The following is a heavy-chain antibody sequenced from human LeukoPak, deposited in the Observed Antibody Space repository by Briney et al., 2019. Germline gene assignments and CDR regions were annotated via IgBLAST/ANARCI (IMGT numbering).Heavy chain of an antibody. V-gene: IGHV1-69*04. J-gene: IGHJ4*02. CDR2: IIPIFGIA. D-gene: IGHD4-23*01. CDR3: ARDEADYGGNSGGYYFDY. Sequence: ASVKVSCKASGGTFSSYAISWVRQAPGQGLEWMGRIIPIFGIANYAQKFQGRVTITADKSTSTAYMELSSLRSEDTAVYYCARDEADYGGNSGGYYFDYWGQGTLVTVSS. CDR1: GGTFSSYA.